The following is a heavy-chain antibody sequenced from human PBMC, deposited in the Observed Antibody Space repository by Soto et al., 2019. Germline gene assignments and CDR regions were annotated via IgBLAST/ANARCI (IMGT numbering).Heavy chain of an antibody. CDR2: SRDKPQAYST. Sequence: SLRLSCAGSGFTLSDHSIDWARQAPGQGLEWVGRSRDKPQAYSTAYAASVKGRFTTSRDESKKSADLQMNSLKPEDTAVYYCYRPTYFSDSSGYTRCFDYGGQGRLVTVSS. D-gene: IGHD3-22*01. CDR1: GFTLSDHS. V-gene: IGHV3-72*01. CDR3: YRPTYFSDSSGYTRCFDY. J-gene: IGHJ4*02.